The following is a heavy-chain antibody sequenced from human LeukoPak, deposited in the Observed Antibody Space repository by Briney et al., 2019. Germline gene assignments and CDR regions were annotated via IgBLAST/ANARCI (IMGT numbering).Heavy chain of an antibody. J-gene: IGHJ4*02. CDR1: GYTFTDYY. CDR3: VRARWQLVPYFDS. V-gene: IGHV1-2*02. Sequence: GASVKVSCKASGYTFTDYYMHWVRQAPGQGLEWMGWINPKSGGTNFAQKFQGRVAMTRDTSISTAYLELGSLRSDDTAVYFCVRARWQLVPYFDSWRQVTLVTVSS. CDR2: INPKSGGT. D-gene: IGHD6-6*01.